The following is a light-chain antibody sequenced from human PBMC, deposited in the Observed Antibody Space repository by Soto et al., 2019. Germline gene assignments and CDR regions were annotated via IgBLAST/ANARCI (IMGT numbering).Light chain of an antibody. V-gene: IGLV1-40*01. Sequence: QSVLTQPPSVSGAPGQRVTISCAGSSSNIGAGYNVHWYQHLPGRAPKLLIFGNDNRPSGVPDRFSASKSGSSASLAITGLQAEDEADYYCASYRSNSDLGVFGTGTKVTVL. CDR1: SSNIGAGYN. CDR2: GND. CDR3: ASYRSNSDLGV. J-gene: IGLJ1*01.